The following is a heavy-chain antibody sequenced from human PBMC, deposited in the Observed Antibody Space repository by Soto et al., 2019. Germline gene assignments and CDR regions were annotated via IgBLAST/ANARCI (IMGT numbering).Heavy chain of an antibody. CDR3: ARNYHGSGSYYNRFDP. J-gene: IGHJ5*02. V-gene: IGHV1-2*04. D-gene: IGHD3-10*01. Sequence: GASVKVSCKASGYTFTGYYMHWVRQAPGQGLEWMGWINPNSGGTNYAQKFQGWVTMTRDTSISTAYMELSRLRSDDTAVYYCARNYHGSGSYYNRFDPWGQGTLVTVSS. CDR1: GYTFTGYY. CDR2: INPNSGGT.